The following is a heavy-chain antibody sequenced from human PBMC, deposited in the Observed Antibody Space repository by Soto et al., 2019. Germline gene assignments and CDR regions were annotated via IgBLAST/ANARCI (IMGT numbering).Heavy chain of an antibody. V-gene: IGHV1-3*01. D-gene: IGHD1-26*01. CDR2: INAGNGNT. CDR3: ARGLGLYYFDY. Sequence: GASVKVSCKASGYTFTSYSMHWVRQAPGQRLEWMGWINAGNGNTRYSQKFQGRVTITRDTSASTAYMELSSLRSEDTAVYYCARGLGLYYFDYWGQGTLVTVSS. J-gene: IGHJ4*02. CDR1: GYTFTSYS.